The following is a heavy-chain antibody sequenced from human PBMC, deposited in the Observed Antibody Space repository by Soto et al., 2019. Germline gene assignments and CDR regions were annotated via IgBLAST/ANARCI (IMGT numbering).Heavy chain of an antibody. CDR3: AARPYYYYGLDV. D-gene: IGHD3-10*01. V-gene: IGHV4-30-2*01. J-gene: IGHJ6*02. CDR2: VYHNCNA. CDR1: GGSISTPGYS. Sequence: TRSLTGPVSGGSISTPGYSWSWIRQPPGKAPEWIGYVYHNCNAYPKPSLKSRVTISLDVAKNQFSLKMTSVTAADTGLSYCAARPYYYYGLDVWGQGTKVTVYS.